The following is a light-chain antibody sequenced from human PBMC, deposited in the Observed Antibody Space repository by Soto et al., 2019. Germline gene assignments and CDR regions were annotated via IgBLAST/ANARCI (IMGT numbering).Light chain of an antibody. V-gene: IGKV3-20*01. CDR3: QQYGSSPYT. Sequence: EIVLTQSPGTVSLSPGERATLSCRASQSVSRSYFAWYQQKPGQAPRLLIYGASIRATGVPDRFSGSGSGTDFTLTIRRLEPEDFAVYYCQQYGSSPYTFGQGTKLEIK. CDR1: QSVSRSY. J-gene: IGKJ2*01. CDR2: GAS.